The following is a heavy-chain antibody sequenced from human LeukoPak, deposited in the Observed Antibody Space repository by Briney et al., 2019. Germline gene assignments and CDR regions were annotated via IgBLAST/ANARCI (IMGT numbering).Heavy chain of an antibody. CDR1: GFTFSSFA. CDR3: AKDRYDSGWRLNDY. Sequence: PGGSLRLSCAASGFTFSSFAMNWVRQAPGKGLEWVSGISDSGVSTYYADSVKGRFIISRDNSKNTLYLQMNSLTAEDTAVYYCAKDRYDSGWRLNDYWGQGTLVTVPS. J-gene: IGHJ4*02. CDR2: ISDSGVST. D-gene: IGHD6-19*01. V-gene: IGHV3-23*01.